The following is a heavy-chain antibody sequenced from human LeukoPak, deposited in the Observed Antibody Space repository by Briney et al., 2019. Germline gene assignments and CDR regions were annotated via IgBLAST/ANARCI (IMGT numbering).Heavy chain of an antibody. CDR1: GFTFSSYA. D-gene: IGHD3-22*01. J-gene: IGHJ4*02. CDR3: AKESREYYYDSSGYYYFDY. Sequence: GGSLRLSCAASGFTFSSYAMNWVRQAPGKGLEWVSAISGSGGSTYYADSVKGRFTISRDNSKNTLYLQMNSLRAEDTAVYYCAKESREYYYDSSGYYYFDYWGQGTLVTVSS. CDR2: ISGSGGST. V-gene: IGHV3-23*01.